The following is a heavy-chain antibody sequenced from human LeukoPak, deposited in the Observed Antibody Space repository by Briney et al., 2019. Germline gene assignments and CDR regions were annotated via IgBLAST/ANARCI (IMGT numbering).Heavy chain of an antibody. CDR3: ASNFPRSTNWWHYFDD. Sequence: GGSLRLSCAASGFTVSSNYMSWVRQAPGKGLEWVSVIYSGGSTYYADSVKGRFTISRDNSKNTLYLQMNSLRAEDTAVYFCASNFPRSTNWWHYFDDWGQGTLVTVSS. J-gene: IGHJ4*02. D-gene: IGHD6-13*01. CDR2: IYSGGST. CDR1: GFTVSSNY. V-gene: IGHV3-53*01.